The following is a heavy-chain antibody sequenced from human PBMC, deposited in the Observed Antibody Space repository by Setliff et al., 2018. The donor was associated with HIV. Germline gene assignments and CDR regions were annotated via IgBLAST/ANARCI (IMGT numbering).Heavy chain of an antibody. CDR2: IYPGASDN. CDR3: ARRWGDCSYDALDI. CDR1: GYNFSGFW. V-gene: IGHV5-51*01. Sequence: GESLTISCKGSGYNFSGFWIAWVRQMPGKGLEWMGTIYPGASDNRYRPSFQGQVTISADKSISTAYLQWSSLKTSDTAIYYCARRWGDCSYDALDICGQETMVTVSS. J-gene: IGHJ3*02. D-gene: IGHD2-21*01.